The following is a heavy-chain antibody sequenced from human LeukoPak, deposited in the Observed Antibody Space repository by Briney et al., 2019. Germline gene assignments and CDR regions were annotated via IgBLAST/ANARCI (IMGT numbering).Heavy chain of an antibody. Sequence: SETLSLTCTVSDGSINTYYWSWLRQPPGKGLEWIAYIFYSGSTDYNPSLKSRVTISVDTSKNQFSLKLSSVTAADTAIYYCASLNYHGSGSPFDYWGQGMLVTVSS. CDR1: DGSINTYY. J-gene: IGHJ4*02. CDR3: ASLNYHGSGSPFDY. D-gene: IGHD3-10*01. CDR2: IFYSGST. V-gene: IGHV4-59*01.